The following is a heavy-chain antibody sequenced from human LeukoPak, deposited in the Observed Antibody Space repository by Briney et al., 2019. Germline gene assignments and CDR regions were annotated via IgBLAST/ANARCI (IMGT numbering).Heavy chain of an antibody. V-gene: IGHV3-23*01. CDR2: ISGSGGST. CDR1: GFTFSSYA. Sequence: GGSLRLSCAASGFTFSSYAMSWVRRAPGKGLEWVSAISGSGGSTYYADSVKGRFTISRDNSKNTLYLQMNSLRAEDTAVYYCAKDPVGYYYDSSGYLPHFDYWGQGTLVTVSS. J-gene: IGHJ4*02. CDR3: AKDPVGYYYDSSGYLPHFDY. D-gene: IGHD3-22*01.